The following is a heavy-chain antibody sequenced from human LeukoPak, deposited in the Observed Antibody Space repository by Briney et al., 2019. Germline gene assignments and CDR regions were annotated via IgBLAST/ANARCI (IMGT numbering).Heavy chain of an antibody. J-gene: IGHJ3*02. Sequence: ASVKVSCKASGYTFTSYGISWVRQAPGQGLEWMGWISGYNGNTNSAQKLQGRVSMTTDTSKSTAYLELRSLRSDDTAVYYCARDRSPDFWSGDYRDAFDIWGQGTMVTVSS. CDR3: ARDRSPDFWSGDYRDAFDI. CDR1: GYTFTSYG. V-gene: IGHV1-18*01. D-gene: IGHD3-3*01. CDR2: ISGYNGNT.